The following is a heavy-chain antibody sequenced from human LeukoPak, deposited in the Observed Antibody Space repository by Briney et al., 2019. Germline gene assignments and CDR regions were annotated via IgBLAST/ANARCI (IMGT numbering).Heavy chain of an antibody. CDR3: ARRDSTGFDS. Sequence: GASVKVSCKASGYTFTSNDLNWVRQASGQGLEWMGWMNPNSGNTGYAQKFQGRLTMTRNNSISTAYMELSSLRSEDTALYYCARRDSTGFDSWGQGTLVTVSS. J-gene: IGHJ4*02. CDR1: GYTFTSND. CDR2: MNPNSGNT. V-gene: IGHV1-8*01. D-gene: IGHD2/OR15-2a*01.